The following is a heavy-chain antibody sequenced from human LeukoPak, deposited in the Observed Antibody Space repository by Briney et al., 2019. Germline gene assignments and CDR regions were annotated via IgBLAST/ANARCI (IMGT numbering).Heavy chain of an antibody. CDR1: GYSFTDFH. D-gene: IGHD6-13*01. CDR3: ARATDFSSWYLAY. CDR2: LSPNSGDA. V-gene: IGHV1-2*02. J-gene: IGHJ4*02. Sequence: GASVKVSCMASGYSFTDFHIHWVRQAPGQDLEWMGWLSPNSGDAKIAQKFQGRVTLTRDTSMSTAYMELSTLRSEDTAVYYCARATDFSSWYLAYWGQGTLVTVSS.